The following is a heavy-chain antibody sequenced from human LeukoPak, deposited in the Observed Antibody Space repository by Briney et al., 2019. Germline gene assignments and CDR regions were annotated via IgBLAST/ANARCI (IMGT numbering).Heavy chain of an antibody. D-gene: IGHD2-15*01. CDR3: ASGSGYCSGGSCWTNYYYMDV. V-gene: IGHV4-59*01. J-gene: IGHJ6*03. CDR2: IYYSGST. CDR1: GGSISSYY. Sequence: PSETLSLTCTVSGGSISSYYWSWIRQPPGKGLEWIGYIYYSGSTNYNPSLKSRVTISVDTSKNQFSLKLSSVTATDTAVYYCASGSGYCSGGSCWTNYYYMDVWGKGTTVTVSS.